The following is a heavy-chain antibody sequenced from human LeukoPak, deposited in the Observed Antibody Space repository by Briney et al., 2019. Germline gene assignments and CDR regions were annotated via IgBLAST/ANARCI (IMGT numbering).Heavy chain of an antibody. V-gene: IGHV3-23*01. Sequence: PGGSLRLSCAASGFTFSSYAMSWVRQAPGKGLEWVSAISGSGGSTYYADSVKGRCTISRDNSKNTLYLQMNSLRAEDTAVYYCAKYAYCSSTSCYLQNFDYWGQGTLVTVSS. D-gene: IGHD2-2*01. CDR3: AKYAYCSSTSCYLQNFDY. CDR1: GFTFSSYA. CDR2: ISGSGGST. J-gene: IGHJ4*02.